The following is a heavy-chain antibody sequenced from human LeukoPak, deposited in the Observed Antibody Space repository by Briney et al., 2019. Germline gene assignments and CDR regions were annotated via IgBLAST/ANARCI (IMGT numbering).Heavy chain of an antibody. Sequence: GGSLRLSCAASGFTFSVYWMHWVRQAPGKGLVWVSRINTDGSGTAYADSVKGRFTISRNNAKNTLYLQMNSLRVEDTAVYYCARVDGSSYKPMDYWGEGTLVTVSS. CDR2: INTDGSGT. CDR1: GFTFSVYW. V-gene: IGHV3-74*01. J-gene: IGHJ4*02. CDR3: ARVDGSSYKPMDY. D-gene: IGHD6-19*01.